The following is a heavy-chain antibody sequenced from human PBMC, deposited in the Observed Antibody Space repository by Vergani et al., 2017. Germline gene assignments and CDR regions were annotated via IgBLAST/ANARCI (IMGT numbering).Heavy chain of an antibody. CDR1: GGSITSSSYY. CDR3: ARTESFILRYFHWAL. CDR2: IHHSGGA. J-gene: IGHJ4*02. V-gene: IGHV4-39*01. D-gene: IGHD3-9*01. Sequence: QLHLQESGPGLVKPSETLSLTCTVSGGSITSSSYYWGWIRQPPGKGLEWIGNIHHSGGAYYNPSLKGRVTISVDTSKNQFSLEVTSVTAADTAIYFCARTESFILRYFHWALWGQGTLVTVSS.